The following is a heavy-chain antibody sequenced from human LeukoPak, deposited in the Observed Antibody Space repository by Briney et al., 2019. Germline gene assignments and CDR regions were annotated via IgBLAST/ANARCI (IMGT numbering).Heavy chain of an antibody. J-gene: IGHJ3*02. Sequence: ASVKVSCKASGYTFTGYYMHWVRQAPGQGLEWMGWINPNSGGTNYAQKFQGRVTMTRDTSISTAYMELSRLRSDDTAVYYCASRHCSSTSCLPNDAFDIWGQGPMVTVSS. CDR3: ASRHCSSTSCLPNDAFDI. D-gene: IGHD2-2*01. V-gene: IGHV1-2*02. CDR1: GYTFTGYY. CDR2: INPNSGGT.